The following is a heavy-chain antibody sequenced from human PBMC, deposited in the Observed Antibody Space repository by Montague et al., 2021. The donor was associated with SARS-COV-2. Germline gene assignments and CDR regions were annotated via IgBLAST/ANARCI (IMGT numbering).Heavy chain of an antibody. CDR2: IYYSGST. D-gene: IGHD2-8*01. CDR1: GGSISGYY. Sequence: SETLSLTCTVSGGSISGYYWSWIRQSPGKGLEWIRYIYYSGSTKYNPFLESRVTVSVDRSKNQVSLKLSSVTPADTAVYYCARLLRSCSNGVCRTYYYAMDVWGQGTTVTVSS. V-gene: IGHV4-59*01. CDR3: ARLLRSCSNGVCRTYYYAMDV. J-gene: IGHJ6*02.